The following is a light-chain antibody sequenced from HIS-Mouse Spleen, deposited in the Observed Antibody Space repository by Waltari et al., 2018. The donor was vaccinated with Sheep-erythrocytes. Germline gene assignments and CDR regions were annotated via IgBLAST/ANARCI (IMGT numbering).Light chain of an antibody. Sequence: QAVLTQPSSLSASPGASASITFPLRLGINFGTYRIYCYQPKPGSPPQYLLRYNSDSDKQQGSGVPSRFSGSKDASANAGILLISGLQSEDEADYYCMIWHSSAWVFGGGTKLTVL. J-gene: IGLJ3*02. CDR1: LGINFGTYR. V-gene: IGLV5-45*02. CDR3: MIWHSSAWV. CDR2: YNSDSDK.